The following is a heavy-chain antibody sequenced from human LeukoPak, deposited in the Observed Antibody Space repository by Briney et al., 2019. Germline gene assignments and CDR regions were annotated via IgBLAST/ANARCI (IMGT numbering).Heavy chain of an antibody. CDR2: VSYDGTNE. J-gene: IGHJ5*02. CDR3: ARDHAQGPRSGLWFDP. V-gene: IGHV3-30*07. Sequence: VQPGRSLRLSCAASGFTFSSYAMHWVRQAPGKGLEWVAVVSYDGTNEYYADSVKGRFTISRDNAKNSLYLQMNSLRAEDTAVYYCARDHAQGPRSGLWFDPWGQGTLVTVSS. D-gene: IGHD3-10*01. CDR1: GFTFSSYA.